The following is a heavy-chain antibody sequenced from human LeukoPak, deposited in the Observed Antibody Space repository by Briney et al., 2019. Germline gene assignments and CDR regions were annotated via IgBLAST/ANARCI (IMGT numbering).Heavy chain of an antibody. V-gene: IGHV3-30*02. Sequence: PGGSLRLSCAAYGFTFSSYGMHWVRQAPGKGLEWVAFIRYDGSNKYYADSVKGRFTISRDNSKNTLYLQMNSLRAEDTAVYYCAKDPGLYSSSSHYYFDYWGQGTLVTVSS. J-gene: IGHJ4*02. CDR2: IRYDGSNK. CDR1: GFTFSSYG. CDR3: AKDPGLYSSSSHYYFDY. D-gene: IGHD6-6*01.